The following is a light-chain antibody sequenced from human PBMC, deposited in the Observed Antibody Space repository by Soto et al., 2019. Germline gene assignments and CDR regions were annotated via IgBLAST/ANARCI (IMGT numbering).Light chain of an antibody. CDR2: GAS. V-gene: IGKV3-20*01. CDR1: QSVSSSY. J-gene: IGKJ1*01. Sequence: EIVLTQSPGTLSLSPGARATLSCRASQSVSSSYLAWYQQEPGQAPRLLIYGASSRATGIPDRFSGSGSGTDFTLTISRLEPEDFAVYYCQQYGSSPWTFGQGTKVDIK. CDR3: QQYGSSPWT.